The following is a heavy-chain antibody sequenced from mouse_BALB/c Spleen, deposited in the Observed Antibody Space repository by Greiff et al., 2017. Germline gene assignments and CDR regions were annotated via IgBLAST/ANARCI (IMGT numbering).Heavy chain of an antibody. CDR1: GYTFTSYY. Sequence: VQRVESGAELVKPGASVKLSCKASGYTFTSYYMYWVKQRPGQGLEWIGEINPSNGGTNFNEKFKSKATLTVDKSSSTAYMQLSSLTSEDSAVYYCTRSGVGYEDYWGQGTTLTVSS. CDR2: INPSNGGT. J-gene: IGHJ2*01. V-gene: IGHV1S81*02. D-gene: IGHD2-14*01. CDR3: TRSGVGYEDY.